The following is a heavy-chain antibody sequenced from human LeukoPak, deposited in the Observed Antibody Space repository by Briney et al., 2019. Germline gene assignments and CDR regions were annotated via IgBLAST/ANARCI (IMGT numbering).Heavy chain of an antibody. D-gene: IGHD6-6*01. CDR3: ARGGAARPDY. CDR2: ISTGSGSM. J-gene: IGHJ4*02. Sequence: GGSLRLSCAASGFTFSSYAMHWVRQAPGKGLEWVSYISTGSGSMTYADSVKGRFTISRDNAKNSLYLQMNSLRAEDTAVYYCARGGAARPDYWGQGTLVTVSS. CDR1: GFTFSSYA. V-gene: IGHV3-48*01.